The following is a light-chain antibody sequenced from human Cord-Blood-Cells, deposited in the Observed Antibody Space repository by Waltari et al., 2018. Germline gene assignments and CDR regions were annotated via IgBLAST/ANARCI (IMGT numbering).Light chain of an antibody. Sequence: QPALTQPASVSGSPGQSTTISCTRTSSDSGSYNLVLWYQQPPGKAPKLIIYEASKRPSGVSNRFSGSKSGNTASLTISGLQAEDEADYYCCSYAGSSTLVFGGGTKLTVL. J-gene: IGLJ3*02. CDR2: EAS. CDR3: CSYAGSSTLV. CDR1: SSDSGSYNL. V-gene: IGLV2-23*01.